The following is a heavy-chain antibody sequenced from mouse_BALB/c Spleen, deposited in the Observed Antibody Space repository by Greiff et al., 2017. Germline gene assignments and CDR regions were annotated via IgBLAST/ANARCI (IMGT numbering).Heavy chain of an antibody. D-gene: IGHD1-2*01. CDR3: ARDNNYGLYFDY. CDR1: GFTFTDYY. J-gene: IGHJ2*01. CDR2: IRNKANGYTT. Sequence: EVKLVESGGGLVQPGGSLRLSCATSGFTFTDYYMSWVRQPPGKALEWLGFIRNKANGYTTEYSASVKGRFTISRDNSQSILYLQMNTLRAEDSATYYCARDNNYGLYFDYWGQGTTLTVSS. V-gene: IGHV7-3*02.